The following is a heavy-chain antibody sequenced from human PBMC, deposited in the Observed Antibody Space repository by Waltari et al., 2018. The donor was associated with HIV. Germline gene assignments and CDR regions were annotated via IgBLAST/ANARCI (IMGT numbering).Heavy chain of an antibody. CDR2: ISRSASAA. J-gene: IGHJ4*02. D-gene: IGHD5-18*01. CDR3: VTSGYNFVEFGHRLDF. Sequence: ELQSLVSGGGLARTGVAVNLSCIAAVCQFESNPLPRVRQPPGRGIEWVSTISRSASAAYYADFGKGRTTISRDNSRDMLSLHIKSLRVDDTAVYHCVTSGYNFVEFGHRLDFWGRGILVTVS. CDR1: VCQFESNP. V-gene: IGHV3-23*01.